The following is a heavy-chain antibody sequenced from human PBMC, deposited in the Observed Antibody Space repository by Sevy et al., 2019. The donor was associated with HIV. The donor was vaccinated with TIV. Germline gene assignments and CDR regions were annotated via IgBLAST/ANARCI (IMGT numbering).Heavy chain of an antibody. CDR3: AKDRYHTSGYYPEGAFDI. CDR2: ISGSGGST. V-gene: IGHV3-23*01. D-gene: IGHD3-22*01. J-gene: IGHJ3*02. CDR1: GFTFSSYA. Sequence: GGSLRLSCAASGFTFSSYALNWVRQAPGKGLEWVSTISGSGGSTYYAASVKGRFTISRDNSKNTLYLQMDSQRAEDTAVYYCAKDRYHTSGYYPEGAFDIWGQGTMVTVSS.